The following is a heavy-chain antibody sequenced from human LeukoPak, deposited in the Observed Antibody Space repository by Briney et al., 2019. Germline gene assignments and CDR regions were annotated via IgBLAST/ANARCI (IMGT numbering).Heavy chain of an antibody. CDR2: IYHTGST. D-gene: IGHD6-6*01. J-gene: IGHJ4*01. CDR3: ARGPVDYASSSELDS. Sequence: PSDTLSLTCTLSGYSISSGYYWGWIRQSPGKGLEWIGSIYHTGSTDYTPSLKSRETIPVDPSKNQVSLKLTSVTAAHPPAHHCARGPVDYASSSELDSWGDGTLVTVSS. V-gene: IGHV4-38-2*02. CDR1: GYSISSGYY.